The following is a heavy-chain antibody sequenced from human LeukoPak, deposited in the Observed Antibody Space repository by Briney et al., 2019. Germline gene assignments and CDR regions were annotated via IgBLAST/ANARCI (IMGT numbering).Heavy chain of an antibody. D-gene: IGHD3-3*01. CDR3: ARELVDDFWSGYYTVYFDY. CDR2: IYSGGST. V-gene: IGHV3-66*01. CDR1: GFTVSSNY. Sequence: GGSLRLSCAASGFTVSSNYMSWVRQAPGKGLAWVSVIYSGGSTYYADSVKGRFTIPRDNSKNTLYLQMNSLRAEDTAVYYCARELVDDFWSGYYTVYFDYWGQGTLVTVSS. J-gene: IGHJ4*02.